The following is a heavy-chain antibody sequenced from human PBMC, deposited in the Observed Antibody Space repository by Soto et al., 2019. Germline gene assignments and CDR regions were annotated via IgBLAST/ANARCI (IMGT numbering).Heavy chain of an antibody. CDR3: ARQRNSYGPDAFDI. V-gene: IGHV4-39*01. Sequence: QLQLQESGPGLVKPSETLSLTCTVSGGSISSSSYYWGWIRQPPGKGLEWIGSIYYSGSTYYNPSLNSRVTRSVDTSKNQFSLKLSSVTAADTAVYYCARQRNSYGPDAFDIWGQGTMVTVSS. CDR2: IYYSGST. CDR1: GGSISSSSYY. J-gene: IGHJ3*02. D-gene: IGHD5-18*01.